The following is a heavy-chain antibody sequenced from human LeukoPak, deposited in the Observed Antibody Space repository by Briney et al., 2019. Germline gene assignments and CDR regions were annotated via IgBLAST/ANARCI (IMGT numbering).Heavy chain of an antibody. CDR1: GYTFTSYG. D-gene: IGHD4/OR15-4a*01. V-gene: IGHV1-18*01. Sequence: ASVKVSCKASGYTFTSYGISWVRQAPGQGVEWMGWISAYNGNTNYAQKLQGRVTMTTDTSTSTAYMELRSLRSDDTAVYYCARDRFTRPGAKYKWFDPWGQGTLVTVSS. J-gene: IGHJ5*02. CDR2: ISAYNGNT. CDR3: ARDRFTRPGAKYKWFDP.